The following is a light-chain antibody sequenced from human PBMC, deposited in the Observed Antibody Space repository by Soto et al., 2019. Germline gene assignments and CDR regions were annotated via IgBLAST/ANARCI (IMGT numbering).Light chain of an antibody. V-gene: IGKV3D-20*01. Sequence: EIVMTQTPCTLSLSPGERSTLSCRSSQSVTTNMAWYQQKPGLAPRLLIYDASSRATGIPDRFSGSGSGTDFTLTISRLEPEDFAVYYCQQYGSSPPITFGQGTRLEIK. CDR1: QSVTTN. J-gene: IGKJ5*01. CDR3: QQYGSSPPIT. CDR2: DAS.